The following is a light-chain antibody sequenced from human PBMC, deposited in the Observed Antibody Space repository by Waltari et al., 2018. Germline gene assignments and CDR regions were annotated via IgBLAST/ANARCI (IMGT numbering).Light chain of an antibody. V-gene: IGLV4-69*01. CDR2: VNSDGTH. CDR1: SGPSSNI. Sequence: QLVLTQSPSASASLGASIKLTCTLSSGPSSNIIARLQQQPERGPRYLMKVNSDGTHSKGDDIPDRFSGSSSGAERYLTISSLQSEDEADYYCQTGGHGTWVFGGGTKVTVL. J-gene: IGLJ3*02. CDR3: QTGGHGTWV.